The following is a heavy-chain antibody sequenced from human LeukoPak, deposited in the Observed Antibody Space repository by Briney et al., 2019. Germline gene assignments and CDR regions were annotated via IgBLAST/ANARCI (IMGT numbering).Heavy chain of an antibody. J-gene: IGHJ4*02. CDR2: IKQDGSEK. CDR1: GFSFSGYW. Sequence: GGSLRLSCAASGFSFSGYWMPWVRQAPGKGLEWVANIKQDGSEKYYVDSVKGRFTISRDNAKNSLYLQTNSLRAEDTAVYYCARDRGDRVFDYWGQGTLVTVSS. CDR3: ARDRGDRVFDY. V-gene: IGHV3-7*01. D-gene: IGHD4-17*01.